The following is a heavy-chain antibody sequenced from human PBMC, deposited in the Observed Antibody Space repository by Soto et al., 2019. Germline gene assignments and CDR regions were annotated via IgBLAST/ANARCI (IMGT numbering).Heavy chain of an antibody. CDR2: IYWDGDK. V-gene: IGHV2-5*02. CDR1: GFSLSTSEVG. J-gene: IGHJ4*02. D-gene: IGHD3-16*01. CDR3: AHRSVRRGVRYDSDY. Sequence: QITLKESGPPLVKPTQTLTLTCTFSGFSLSTSEVGVGWIRQPPGKALEWLALIYWDGDKRYSPSLKSRLTITKDTSKNQVVLTMTNMDPVDTDTYYCAHRSVRRGVRYDSDYWGQGTLVTVSS.